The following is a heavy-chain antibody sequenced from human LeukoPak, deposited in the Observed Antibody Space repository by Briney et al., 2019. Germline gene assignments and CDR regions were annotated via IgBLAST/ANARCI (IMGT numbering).Heavy chain of an antibody. CDR3: ASSKGRYYDYVWGKVPIDY. CDR2: IIPIFGTA. V-gene: IGHV1-69*13. Sequence: GASVKVSCKASGGTFTSYAISWVGQAPGQGLEWMGGIIPIFGTANYAQKFQGRVTITADESTSTAYTQLSSLRSEDTAVYYCASSKGRYYDYVWGKVPIDYWGQGTLVTVSS. J-gene: IGHJ4*02. CDR1: GGTFTSYA. D-gene: IGHD3-16*01.